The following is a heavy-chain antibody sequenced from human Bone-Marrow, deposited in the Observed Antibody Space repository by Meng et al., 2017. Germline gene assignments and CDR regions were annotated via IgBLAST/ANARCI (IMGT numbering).Heavy chain of an antibody. CDR1: GDTFSSYA. Sequence: SVKVSCKASGDTFSSYAISWVRQAPGQGLEWMGGIIPIFGTANYAQKFQGRVTITADESTSTAYMELSSLRSEDTAVYYCARRRKDYGDYVPYYYGMDVWGQGTTVTVSS. CDR2: IIPIFGTA. V-gene: IGHV1-69*13. CDR3: ARRRKDYGDYVPYYYGMDV. D-gene: IGHD4-17*01. J-gene: IGHJ6*02.